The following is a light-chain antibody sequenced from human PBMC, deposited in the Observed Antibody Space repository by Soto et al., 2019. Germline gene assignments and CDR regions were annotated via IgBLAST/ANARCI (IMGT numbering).Light chain of an antibody. CDR2: GAS. CDR3: QQYNNWPMT. CDR1: QYIGSN. V-gene: IGKV3-15*01. J-gene: IGKJ5*01. Sequence: EIVLTQSPGTLSVSLGETATLSCRASQYIGSNLAWYQQKPGQAPGLLIYGASTRATGIPARFSGFGSGTEFTLTISSLQSEDFAVYYCQQYNNWPMTFGQGTRLE.